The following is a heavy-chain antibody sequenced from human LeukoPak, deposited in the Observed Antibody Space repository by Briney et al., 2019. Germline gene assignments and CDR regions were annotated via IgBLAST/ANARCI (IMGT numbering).Heavy chain of an antibody. CDR3: ARGTMIVVVITATYYFDY. J-gene: IGHJ4*02. D-gene: IGHD3-22*01. V-gene: IGHV4-34*01. Sequence: GSLRLSCVASGFTFSSYSMDWVRQPPGKGLEWIGEINHSGSTNYNPSLKSRVTISVDTSKNQFSLKLSSVTAADTAVYYCARGTMIVVVITATYYFDYWGQGTLVTVSS. CDR2: INHSGST. CDR1: GFTFSSYS.